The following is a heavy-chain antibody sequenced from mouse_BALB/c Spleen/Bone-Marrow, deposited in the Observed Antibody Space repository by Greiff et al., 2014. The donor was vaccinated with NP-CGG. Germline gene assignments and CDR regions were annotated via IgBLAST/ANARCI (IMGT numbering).Heavy chain of an antibody. CDR3: ARDPYYYGFDY. D-gene: IGHD1-1*01. J-gene: IGHJ2*01. CDR2: INPSTGYT. Sequence: VQLQQSGAELAKPGASVKMSCKASGYTFTSYWMHWVKQRPGQGLEWIGYINPSTGYTEYNQKFKDKATLTADKSSSTAYMQLSSLTSEDSAVYYCARDPYYYGFDYWGQGATLIVSS. CDR1: GYTFTSYW. V-gene: IGHV1-7*01.